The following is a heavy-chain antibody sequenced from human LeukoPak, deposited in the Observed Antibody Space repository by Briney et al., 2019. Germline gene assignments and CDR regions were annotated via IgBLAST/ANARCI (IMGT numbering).Heavy chain of an antibody. CDR2: ISSSGSTI. V-gene: IGHV3-11*04. CDR3: ARESIVVVPTTMDDASDI. Sequence: PGGSLRLSCAASGFTFSDYYMSWIRQAPGKGLEWVSYISSSGSTIYYADSVKGRFTISRDNAKNALYLQMHSLRVEDTAVYYCARESIVVVPTTMDDASDIWGQGTMVTVSS. J-gene: IGHJ3*02. D-gene: IGHD2-2*01. CDR1: GFTFSDYY.